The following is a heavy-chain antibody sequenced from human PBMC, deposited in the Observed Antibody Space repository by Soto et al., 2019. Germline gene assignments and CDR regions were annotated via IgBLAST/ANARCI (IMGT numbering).Heavy chain of an antibody. J-gene: IGHJ4*02. CDR1: GGTFRNYA. V-gene: IGHV1-69*13. CDR2: IIPIFGTP. D-gene: IGHD4-4*01. Sequence: SGKVSCKASGGTFRNYAMNWVRQDHGQGLERMGGIIPIFGTPNYARKFQGTVTITADETTSTAYMELSSLRSEDTSVYYCATLRDYSNTSDDYWGQGTLVTVSS. CDR3: ATLRDYSNTSDDY.